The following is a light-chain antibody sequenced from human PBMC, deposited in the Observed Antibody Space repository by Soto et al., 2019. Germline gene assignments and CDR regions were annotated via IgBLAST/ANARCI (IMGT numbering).Light chain of an antibody. V-gene: IGLV2-14*01. Sequence: QSALTQPASVSGSPGQSITMSCTGSSSDVGGYNYVSWYQQYPGKAPKLIIYDVSNRPSGTSNRFSGSKSGNTASLTISGLQAEDEADYYCSSSTSSSISVEFGGGTKVTVL. CDR1: SSDVGGYNY. CDR3: SSSTSSSISVE. CDR2: DVS. J-gene: IGLJ2*01.